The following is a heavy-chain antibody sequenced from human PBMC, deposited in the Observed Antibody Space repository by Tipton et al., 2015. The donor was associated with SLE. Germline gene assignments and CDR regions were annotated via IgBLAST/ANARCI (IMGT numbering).Heavy chain of an antibody. Sequence: TLSLTCTVSGGSISFDYWSWIRQSAGRGLEWIGRIYSSGDRDYNPSLRSRVTMSIDASQNRVSLRLKSVSAADTTVYYCARGPDGEYVGYFDVWGPGTLVTVSS. J-gene: IGHJ2*01. D-gene: IGHD4-17*01. CDR2: IYSSGDR. V-gene: IGHV4-4*07. CDR1: GGSISFDY. CDR3: ARGPDGEYVGYFDV.